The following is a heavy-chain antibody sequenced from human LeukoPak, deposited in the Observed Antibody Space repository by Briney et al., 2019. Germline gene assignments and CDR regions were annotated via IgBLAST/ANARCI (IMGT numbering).Heavy chain of an antibody. Sequence: SETLSLTCTVSGGSISGYYWSWIRQPPARGLEGIGYIYYSGTTNYNPSLRSRVTISVDTSKNQFSLRLSSVTATDTAVYYCARLHSSRAEEFDHWGQGTLVTVSS. J-gene: IGHJ5*02. CDR2: IYYSGTT. V-gene: IGHV4-59*01. CDR1: GGSISGYY. CDR3: ARLHSSRAEEFDH.